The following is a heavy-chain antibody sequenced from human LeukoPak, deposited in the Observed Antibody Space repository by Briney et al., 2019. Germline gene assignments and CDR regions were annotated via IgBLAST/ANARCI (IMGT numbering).Heavy chain of an antibody. CDR3: ARVHRSALTTVITPWYYYMDV. CDR2: IIPIFGTA. CDR1: GGTFSSHA. D-gene: IGHD4-17*01. J-gene: IGHJ6*03. V-gene: IGHV1-69*05. Sequence: SVKVSCKASGGTFSSHAISWVRQAPGQGLEWMGGIIPIFGTANYAQKFQGRVTITTDESTSTAYMELSSLRSEDTAVYYCARVHRSALTTVITPWYYYMDVWGKGTTVTVSS.